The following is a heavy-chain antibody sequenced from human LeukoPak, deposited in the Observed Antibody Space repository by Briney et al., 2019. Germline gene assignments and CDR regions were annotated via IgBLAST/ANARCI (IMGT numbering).Heavy chain of an antibody. CDR1: GASISSYY. D-gene: IGHD6-13*01. CDR2: IFYSGST. CDR3: ASGPYPAAGTDHQFDY. Sequence: PSETLSLTCTVSGASISSYYWSWIRQPPGKGLEWIGYIFYSGSTLYNPSLQSRVTISVDTSKNQFSLKLTFVTAADTAVYYCASGPYPAAGTDHQFDYWGQGTLVTVSS. J-gene: IGHJ4*02. V-gene: IGHV4-59*01.